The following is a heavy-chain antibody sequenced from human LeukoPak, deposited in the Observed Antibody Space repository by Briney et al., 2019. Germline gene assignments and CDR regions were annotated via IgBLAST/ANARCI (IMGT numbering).Heavy chain of an antibody. CDR1: GGSISSYY. V-gene: IGHV4-59*08. J-gene: IGHJ4*02. CDR3: ARRESGGGYSFDS. CDR2: IYYSGST. Sequence: PSETLSLTCTVSGGSISSYYWSWIRQPPGKGLEWIGYIYYSGSTNYNPSLKSRVTISVDTSKNQFSLKLSSVTAADTAVYYCARRESGGGYSFDSGGQGPRVTVSS. D-gene: IGHD6-19*01.